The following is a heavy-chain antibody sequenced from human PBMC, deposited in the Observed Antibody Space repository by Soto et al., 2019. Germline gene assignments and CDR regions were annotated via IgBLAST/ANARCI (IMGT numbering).Heavy chain of an antibody. V-gene: IGHV3-30*18. CDR3: AKDRADILTGYQYYYGMDV. D-gene: IGHD3-9*01. Sequence: QVQLVESGGGVVQPGRSLRLSCAASGFTFSSYGMHRVRQAPGKGLEWVAVISYDGSNKYYADSVKGRFTISRDNSKNTLYLQMNSLRAEDTAVYYCAKDRADILTGYQYYYGMDVWGQGTTVTVSS. CDR1: GFTFSSYG. CDR2: ISYDGSNK. J-gene: IGHJ6*02.